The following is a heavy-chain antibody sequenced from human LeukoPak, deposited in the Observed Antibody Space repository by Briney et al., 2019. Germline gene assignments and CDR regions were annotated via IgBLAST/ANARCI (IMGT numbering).Heavy chain of an antibody. Sequence: GGSLRLSCAASGFTVSSNYMSWVRQAPGKGLEWVSLIYSGGGTYYADSVKGRFTISRDNAKNSLYLQMNSLRAEDTAVYYCARDAGTYYYDSSGLDYWGQGTLVTVSS. CDR2: IYSGGGT. V-gene: IGHV3-66*01. CDR1: GFTVSSNY. CDR3: ARDAGTYYYDSSGLDY. J-gene: IGHJ4*02. D-gene: IGHD3-22*01.